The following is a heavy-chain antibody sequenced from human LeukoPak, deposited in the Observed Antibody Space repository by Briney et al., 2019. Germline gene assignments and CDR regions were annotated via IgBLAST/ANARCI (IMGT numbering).Heavy chain of an antibody. D-gene: IGHD3-16*01. J-gene: IGHJ4*02. Sequence: PGGSLRLSRAASGFTFSDDYMSWIRQAPGKGLEWVSYISSSGSTIYYADSVKGRFTISRDNAKNSLYLRMNSLRAEDTAVNYCGRVGDPLRGGFDYWGQGTLVTVSS. CDR1: GFTFSDDY. V-gene: IGHV3-11*01. CDR3: GRVGDPLRGGFDY. CDR2: ISSSGSTI.